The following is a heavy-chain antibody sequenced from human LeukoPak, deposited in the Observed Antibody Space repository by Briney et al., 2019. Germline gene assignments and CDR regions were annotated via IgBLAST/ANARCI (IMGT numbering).Heavy chain of an antibody. CDR2: IKEDGGEK. Sequence: GGSLRLSCAASGFTFSRYWMTWVRQAPGKGLEWVANIKEDGGEKYYVDSVKGRFTISRDNAKNSLYLQMNSLRAEDTAVYYCARVGLGVGSGRKASGFDPWGQGTLVTVSS. CDR1: GFTFSRYW. V-gene: IGHV3-7*01. J-gene: IGHJ5*02. CDR3: ARVGLGVGSGRKASGFDP. D-gene: IGHD3-10*01.